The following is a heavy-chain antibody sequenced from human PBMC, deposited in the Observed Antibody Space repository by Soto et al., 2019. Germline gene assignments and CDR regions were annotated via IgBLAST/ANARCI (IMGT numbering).Heavy chain of an antibody. CDR3: ARDFSVLRFLEGMDV. J-gene: IGHJ6*02. CDR2: INAGNGNT. D-gene: IGHD3-3*01. CDR1: GYTFTSYA. V-gene: IGHV1-3*01. Sequence: ASVKVSCKASGYTFTSYAMHWVRQAPGQRLEWMGWINAGNGNTKYSQKFQGRVTITRDTSASTAYMELSSLRSEDTAVYYCARDFSVLRFLEGMDVWGQGTTVTVSS.